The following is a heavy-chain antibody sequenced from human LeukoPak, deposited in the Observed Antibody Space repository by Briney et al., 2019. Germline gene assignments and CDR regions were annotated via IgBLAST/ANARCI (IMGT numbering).Heavy chain of an antibody. Sequence: PGGSLRLSCAASGFTFSSYAMSWVRQAPGKGLEWVSSISGSGYDIFYADSVKGRFTISRDNAKNSLYLQMNSLRAEDTAVYYCARDPMYDYVWGSYRYRFDYWGQGTLVTVSS. D-gene: IGHD3-16*02. J-gene: IGHJ4*02. CDR1: GFTFSSYA. V-gene: IGHV3-21*01. CDR3: ARDPMYDYVWGSYRYRFDY. CDR2: ISGSGYDI.